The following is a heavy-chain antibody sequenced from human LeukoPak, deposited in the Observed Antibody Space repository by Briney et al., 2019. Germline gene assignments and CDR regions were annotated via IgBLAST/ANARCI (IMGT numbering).Heavy chain of an antibody. CDR3: ARDNSVEDTAWWFDP. CDR1: GYTFTSYY. Sequence: GASVKVSCKASGYTFTSYYMHWVRHAPGQGLEWMGIINPSGGSTSYAQNFQGRVTMTRDMSTSTDYMELSSLRSEDTAVYYCARDNSVEDTAWWFDPWGQGTLVTVSS. V-gene: IGHV1-46*01. CDR2: INPSGGST. D-gene: IGHD4-23*01. J-gene: IGHJ5*02.